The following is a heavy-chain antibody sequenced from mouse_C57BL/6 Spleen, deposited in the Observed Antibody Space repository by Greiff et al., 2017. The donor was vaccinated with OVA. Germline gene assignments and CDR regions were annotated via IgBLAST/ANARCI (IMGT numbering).Heavy chain of an antibody. Sequence: QVQLKQPGAELVKPGASVKMSCKASGYTFTSYWITWVKQRPGQGLEWIGDIYPGSGSTNYNEKFKSKATLTVDTSSSTAYMQLSSLTSEDSAVYYCARPALITTVVAEAMDYWGQGTSVTVSS. CDR3: ARPALITTVVAEAMDY. J-gene: IGHJ4*01. CDR1: GYTFTSYW. D-gene: IGHD1-1*01. V-gene: IGHV1-55*01. CDR2: IYPGSGST.